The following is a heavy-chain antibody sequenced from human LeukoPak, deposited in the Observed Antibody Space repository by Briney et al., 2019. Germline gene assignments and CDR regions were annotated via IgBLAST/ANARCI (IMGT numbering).Heavy chain of an antibody. J-gene: IGHJ3*01. V-gene: IGHV3-7*01. CDR3: ARDEVGGGFAV. CDR2: IREDGIEK. CDR1: GFTFRSFW. D-gene: IGHD6-19*01. Sequence: GGSLRLSCEASGFTFRSFWMSWVRQAPGKGLEWVANIREDGIEKRYEDSVKGRVTISRDNGKNSVYLQMNSLRAEDTAVYYCARDEVGGGFAVWGQGTMVTVSS.